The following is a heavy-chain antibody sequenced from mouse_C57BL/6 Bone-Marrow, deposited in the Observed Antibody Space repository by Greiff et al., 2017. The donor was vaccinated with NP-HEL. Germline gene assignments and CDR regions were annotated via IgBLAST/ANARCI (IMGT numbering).Heavy chain of an antibody. J-gene: IGHJ3*01. CDR1: GNSITSGYY. V-gene: IGHV3-6*01. D-gene: IGHD1-1*01. CDR2: ISYDGSN. CDR3: AREGGYYGSPFAY. Sequence: ESGPGLVKPSQSLSLTCYVTGNSITSGYYWNWIRQFPGNKLEWMGYISYDGSNNYNPSLKNRISITRDTSKNQFFLKLISVTTEDTATYYCAREGGYYGSPFAYWGQGTLVTVSA.